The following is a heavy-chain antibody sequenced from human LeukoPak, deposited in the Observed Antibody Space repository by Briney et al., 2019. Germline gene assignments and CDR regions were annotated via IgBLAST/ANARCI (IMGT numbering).Heavy chain of an antibody. CDR1: GGSIXXXXXX. CDR3: ARHGDGYCSSTSCLESSNFDY. V-gene: IGHV4-39*01. Sequence: PSETLSLTCXXSGGSIXXXXXXXXXIXXPXGXXXXXXXXXXXXXSTYYXPSLKSRVTXXVDTSKNQFSLKLSSVTAADTAVYXXARHGDGYCSSTSCLESSNFDYWGQGTLVTVSS. CDR2: XXXXXST. J-gene: IGHJ4*02. D-gene: IGHD2-2*01.